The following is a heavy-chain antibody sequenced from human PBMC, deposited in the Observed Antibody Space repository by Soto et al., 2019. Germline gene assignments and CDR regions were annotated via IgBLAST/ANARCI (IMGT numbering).Heavy chain of an antibody. D-gene: IGHD3-3*01. CDR2: VNDSGST. J-gene: IGHJ4*01. Sequence: LETLSLACAVYGGSFTGNYRSWIRQPPGKGLEWFGEVNDSGSTNFNPSLKSRVTISVDTSKKQFTLKLTSVTAADTAVYYCARGGLRSFETYGYYSGHPLDYWGQGVLVAVSS. V-gene: IGHV4-34*01. CDR3: ARGGLRSFETYGYYSGHPLDY. CDR1: GGSFTGNY.